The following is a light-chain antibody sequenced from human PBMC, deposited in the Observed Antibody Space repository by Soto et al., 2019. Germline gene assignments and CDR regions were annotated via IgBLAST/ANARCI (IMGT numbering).Light chain of an antibody. Sequence: EIVLTQSPGTLSLSPGERATLSCRASQSVSSNSLAWYQQKPGQAPRLLIFGASSRPTDIPDRFSGSGSGTDFTLTISRLEPEDFAVYYCQQYVSSPTTFGQGTKLEI. CDR1: QSVSSNS. CDR3: QQYVSSPTT. J-gene: IGKJ2*01. CDR2: GAS. V-gene: IGKV3-20*01.